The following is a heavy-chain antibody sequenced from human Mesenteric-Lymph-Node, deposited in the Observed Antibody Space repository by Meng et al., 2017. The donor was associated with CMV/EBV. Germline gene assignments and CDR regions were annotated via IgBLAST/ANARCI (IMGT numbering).Heavy chain of an antibody. CDR3: AGVVPAAYYYYGMDV. CDR1: GFTFSSYA. Sequence: GGSLRLSCAASGFTFSSYAMHWVRQAPGKGLEWVAVISYDGSNKYYADSVKGRFTISRDNSKNTLYLQMNSLRAEDTAVYYCAGVVPAAYYYYGMDVWGQGTTVTVSS. V-gene: IGHV3-30-3*01. D-gene: IGHD2-2*01. J-gene: IGHJ6*02. CDR2: ISYDGSNK.